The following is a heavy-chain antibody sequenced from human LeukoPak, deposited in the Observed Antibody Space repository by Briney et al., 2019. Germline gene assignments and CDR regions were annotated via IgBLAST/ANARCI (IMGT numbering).Heavy chain of an antibody. J-gene: IGHJ4*02. Sequence: GGSLRLSCVASGFTFSTYAMTWVRQAPGKGLEWVSGISGSGGSTYYADSVKGRFTISRDNSKNTLYLQMNNLRAADTALYYCAKGYWNPGYWGQGTLVTVSS. V-gene: IGHV3-23*01. CDR1: GFTFSTYA. D-gene: IGHD1-1*01. CDR3: AKGYWNPGY. CDR2: ISGSGGST.